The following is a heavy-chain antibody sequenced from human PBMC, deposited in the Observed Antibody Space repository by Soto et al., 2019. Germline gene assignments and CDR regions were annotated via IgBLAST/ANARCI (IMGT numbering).Heavy chain of an antibody. CDR3: ARDKDRLQLGGNYYYMLDV. CDR1: GGTFSNSA. D-gene: IGHD1-26*01. CDR2: IMPIFRTP. J-gene: IGHJ6*02. Sequence: QVQLEQSGAEVKKPGSSVKVSCKASGGTFSNSAISWVRQAPGQGLEWLGGIMPIFRTPDYAQKFQGRVTITAEEASSTASRELSGLGSDDTAVYYCARDKDRLQLGGNYYYMLDVWGQGTTVTVSS. V-gene: IGHV1-69*12.